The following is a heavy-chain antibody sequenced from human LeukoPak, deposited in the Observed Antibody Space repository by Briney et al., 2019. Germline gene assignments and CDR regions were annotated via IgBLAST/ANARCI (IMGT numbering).Heavy chain of an antibody. V-gene: IGHV1-18*01. Sequence: ASVKVSCKASGYTFTSYGISWVRQAPGQGLEWMGWISAYNGNTNYAQELQGRVTMTTDTSTSTAYMELRSLRSDDTAVYYCARDRGDCSSTSCYATRYWFDPWGQGTLVTVSS. CDR3: ARDRGDCSSTSCYATRYWFDP. J-gene: IGHJ5*02. CDR2: ISAYNGNT. CDR1: GYTFTSYG. D-gene: IGHD2-2*01.